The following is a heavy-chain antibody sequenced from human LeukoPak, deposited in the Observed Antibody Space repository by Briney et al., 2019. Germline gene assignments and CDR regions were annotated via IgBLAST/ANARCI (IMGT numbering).Heavy chain of an antibody. CDR1: GGTFSSYA. CDR3: ARGDSKAAAASKTIYYYQHGMDV. J-gene: IGHJ6*02. V-gene: IGHV1-69*13. CDR2: IIPIFGTA. Sequence: GASVKVSCKASGGTFSSYAISWVRQAPGQGLEWMGGIIPIFGTANYAQKFQGRVTITADDSTSSTYIELSSLRSEDTAVYYCARGDSKAAAASKTIYYYQHGMDVWGQGTTVIVSS. D-gene: IGHD6-13*01.